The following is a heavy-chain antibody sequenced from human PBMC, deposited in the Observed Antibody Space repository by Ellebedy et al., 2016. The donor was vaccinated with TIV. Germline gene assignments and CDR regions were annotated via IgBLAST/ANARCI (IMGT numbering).Heavy chain of an antibody. CDR3: AREMDLLGFPDAFDV. J-gene: IGHJ3*01. CDR2: MHYSGST. CDR1: GTSITTHY. V-gene: IGHV4-59*11. D-gene: IGHD1-26*01. Sequence: MPSETLSLTCTVSGTSITTHYWSWIRQPAGKGLEWIGYMHYSGSTNYNPSLKSRVTISVDTSKKQFSLKLSSVTAADTAVYYCAREMDLLGFPDAFDVWGQGTMVTVSP.